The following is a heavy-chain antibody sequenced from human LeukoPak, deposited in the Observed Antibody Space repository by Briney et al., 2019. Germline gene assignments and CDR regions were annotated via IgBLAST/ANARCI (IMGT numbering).Heavy chain of an antibody. CDR2: IDNDGSGT. V-gene: IGHV3-74*01. Sequence: QPGGSLRLSCAASGFTFSNYWMHWVRQAPGKGLVWVSRIDNDGSGTSYADSVKGRFIISRDNAKNTLYLQMNSLRAEDTAVYYCARDGYYYDSSGYYHVNWLDPWGQGTLVTVCS. CDR1: GFTFSNYW. CDR3: ARDGYYYDSSGYYHVNWLDP. D-gene: IGHD3-22*01. J-gene: IGHJ5*02.